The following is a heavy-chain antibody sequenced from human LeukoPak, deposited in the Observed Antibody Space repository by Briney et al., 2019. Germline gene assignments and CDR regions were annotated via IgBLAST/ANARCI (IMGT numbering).Heavy chain of an antibody. Sequence: SETLSLTCTVSGGSISSGGYYWSWIRQHPGTGLEWIGYIYYSGSTYYNPSLKSRVTISVDTSKNQFSLKLSSVTAADTAVYYCARAGTPITMIVVESNWFDHWGQGTPVTVSS. J-gene: IGHJ5*02. V-gene: IGHV4-31*03. D-gene: IGHD3-22*01. CDR3: ARAGTPITMIVVESNWFDH. CDR2: IYYSGST. CDR1: GGSISSGGYY.